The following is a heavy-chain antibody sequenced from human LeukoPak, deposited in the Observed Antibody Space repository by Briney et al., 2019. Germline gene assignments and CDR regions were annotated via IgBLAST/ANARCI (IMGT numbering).Heavy chain of an antibody. D-gene: IGHD6-19*01. Sequence: GGSLRLSCAASGFTFNRNAISWVRRAPGKGLKWVSTIGGSGDKTFYADSVKGRFTISRDNSKNMLHLQMSSLTGEDTALYYCVRRGDASSGWGDHDYWGQGALVTVSS. V-gene: IGHV3-23*01. CDR2: IGGSGDKT. CDR1: GFTFNRNA. CDR3: VRRGDASSGWGDHDY. J-gene: IGHJ4*02.